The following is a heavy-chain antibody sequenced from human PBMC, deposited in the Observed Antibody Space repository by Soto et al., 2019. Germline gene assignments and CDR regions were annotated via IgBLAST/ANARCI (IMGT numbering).Heavy chain of an antibody. D-gene: IGHD2-8*01. V-gene: IGHV3-23*01. CDR2: VDGSGGDT. J-gene: IGHJ4*02. Sequence: SLRLSCAASGFTFSSHAMGWLRQAPGTGPEWVAFVDGSGGDTSYADSVKGRFTISSDNSVNSLSLHMNTLRAEDTGRYFCAKEIFAAAYAATSAFDLWGQGTLVTVSS. CDR3: AKEIFAAAYAATSAFDL. CDR1: GFTFSSHA.